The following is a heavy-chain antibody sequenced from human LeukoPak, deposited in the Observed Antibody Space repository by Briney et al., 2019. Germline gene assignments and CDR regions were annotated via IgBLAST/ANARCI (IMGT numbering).Heavy chain of an antibody. CDR2: ISSSGSTI. CDR3: ARDLWELGNWFDP. CDR1: GFTFSIYE. Sequence: GGSLRLSCAASGFTFSIYEMNWVRQAPGKGLEWVSYISSSGSTIYYADSVKGRFTISRDNAKNTLYLQINSLRAEDTAVYYCARDLWELGNWFDPWGQGTLVTVSS. J-gene: IGHJ5*02. V-gene: IGHV3-48*03. D-gene: IGHD1-26*01.